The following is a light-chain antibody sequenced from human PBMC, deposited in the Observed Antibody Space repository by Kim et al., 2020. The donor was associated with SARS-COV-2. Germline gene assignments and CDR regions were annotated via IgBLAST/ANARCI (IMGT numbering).Light chain of an antibody. J-gene: IGKJ2*01. CDR2: KAS. CDR1: QSFSTW. CDR3: QQYNSYSYT. Sequence: SSSGGDRVTITCPSSQSFSTWLAWYQQKPGKAPKLLIYKASSLESGVPSRFSGSGSGTEFTPTISSLQPDDFATYYCQQYNSYSYTFGQGTKLEI. V-gene: IGKV1-5*03.